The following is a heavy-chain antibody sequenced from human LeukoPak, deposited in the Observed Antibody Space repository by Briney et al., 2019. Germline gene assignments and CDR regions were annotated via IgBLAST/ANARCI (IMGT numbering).Heavy chain of an antibody. CDR2: VSTSSIYI. J-gene: IGHJ4*02. CDR3: ARVNWNDLGYYFDY. D-gene: IGHD1-20*01. V-gene: IGHV3-21*06. CDR1: GFTFSSYS. Sequence: PGGSLRLSCAASGFTFSSYSMKWVRQAPGKGLEWVSSVSTSSIYIYYADSVKGRFAISRDNAKNSLYLQMNSLRAEDTAVYYCARVNWNDLGYYFDYWGQGTLVTVSS.